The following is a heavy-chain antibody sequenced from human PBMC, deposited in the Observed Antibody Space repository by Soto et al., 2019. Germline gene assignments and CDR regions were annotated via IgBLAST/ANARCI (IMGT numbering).Heavy chain of an antibody. CDR1: GFTFANYA. J-gene: IGHJ4*02. Sequence: PGGSLRLSCAASGFTFANYAMHWVRKGPGKGLEWVASISWNSRSIDYAESVKDRFTISRDNAKNSLYLEMTSLRPEDAAFYYCAKTSYGSGGSQVDSWGQGTEVTAPQ. CDR3: AKTSYGSGGSQVDS. V-gene: IGHV3-9*01. D-gene: IGHD3-10*01. CDR2: ISWNSRSI.